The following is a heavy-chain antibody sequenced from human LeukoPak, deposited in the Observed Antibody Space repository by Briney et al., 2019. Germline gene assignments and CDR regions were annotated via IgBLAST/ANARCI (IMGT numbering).Heavy chain of an antibody. CDR3: TTSPECGGDCYFY. D-gene: IGHD2-21*02. V-gene: IGHV3-15*01. CDR2: IKSRSDGGTT. Sequence: GGSLRLSCAASGFTFNNAWMTWVRQAPGKGLEWVGRIKSRSDGGTTDNAAPVKGRFTISRDDSKNTVYLQMESLKTEDSAVYYCTTSPECGGDCYFYWGQGTLVTVSS. J-gene: IGHJ4*02. CDR1: GFTFNNAW.